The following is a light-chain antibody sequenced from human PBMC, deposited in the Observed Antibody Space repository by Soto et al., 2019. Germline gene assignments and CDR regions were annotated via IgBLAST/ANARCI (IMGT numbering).Light chain of an antibody. CDR2: DAS. CDR1: HIFSSSY. J-gene: IGKJ4*01. V-gene: IGKV3-20*01. CDR3: QQYSSSPLT. Sequence: GFTQSPCTLSLSPGERATLSCRASHIFSSSYLAWYQQKPGQAPRLLIYDASSRATGIPDRFSGSGSGTDFTLTISRLEPEDFAVYYCQQYSSSPLTFGGGTKVDIK.